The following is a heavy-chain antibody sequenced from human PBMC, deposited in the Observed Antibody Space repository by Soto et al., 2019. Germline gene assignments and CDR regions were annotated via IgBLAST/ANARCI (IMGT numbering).Heavy chain of an antibody. V-gene: IGHV4-34*01. Sequence: SETLSLTCAVYGGSFSGYYWTWIRQPPGKGLEWVGYVYHSGSTYYNPSLKSRVTISVDRSKNQFSLKLSSVTAEDTAVYYCAKNPGEYYDSTGYHFDYWGQGTLVTVS. J-gene: IGHJ4*02. D-gene: IGHD3-22*01. CDR2: VYHSGST. CDR1: GGSFSGYY. CDR3: AKNPGEYYDSTGYHFDY.